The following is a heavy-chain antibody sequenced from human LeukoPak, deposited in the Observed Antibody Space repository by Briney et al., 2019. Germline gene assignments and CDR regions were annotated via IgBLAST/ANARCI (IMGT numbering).Heavy chain of an antibody. V-gene: IGHV1-18*01. CDR1: GGTFSSYA. D-gene: IGHD3-22*01. J-gene: IGHJ4*02. CDR3: ATLKTINYYDSSGYFDY. CDR2: ISAYNGNT. Sequence: ASVKVSCKASGGTFSSYAISWVRQAPGQGLEWMGWISAYNGNTNYAQKLQGRVTMTTDTSTSTAYMELRSLRSDDTAVYYCATLKTINYYDSSGYFDYWGQGTLVTVSS.